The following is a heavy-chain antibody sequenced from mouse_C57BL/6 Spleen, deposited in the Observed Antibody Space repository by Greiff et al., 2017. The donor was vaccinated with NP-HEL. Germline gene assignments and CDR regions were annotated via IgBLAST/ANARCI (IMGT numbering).Heavy chain of an antibody. D-gene: IGHD1-1*01. J-gene: IGHJ4*01. CDR1: GFSLTSYG. Sequence: QVQLQQSGPGLVQPSQSLSITCTVSGFSLTSYGVHWVRQSPGKGLEWLGVIWSGGSTDYNAAFISRLSISKDNSKSQVFFKMNSLQADDTAIYYCARNNYGSSYGDYAMDYWGQGTSVTVSS. CDR2: IWSGGST. V-gene: IGHV2-2*01. CDR3: ARNNYGSSYGDYAMDY.